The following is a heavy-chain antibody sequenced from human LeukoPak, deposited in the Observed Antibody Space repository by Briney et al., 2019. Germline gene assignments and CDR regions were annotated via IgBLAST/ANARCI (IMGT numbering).Heavy chain of an antibody. Sequence: GGSLRLSCAASGFTFSSYSMNWVRQAPGKGLEWVSSISSSGSYIYYADSVKGRFTISRDNAKNSLYLQMNSLRAEDTAVYYCAIGQTDSSSWYNWFDPWGQGTLVTVSS. CDR1: GFTFSSYS. D-gene: IGHD6-13*01. J-gene: IGHJ5*02. CDR2: ISSSGSYI. V-gene: IGHV3-21*01. CDR3: AIGQTDSSSWYNWFDP.